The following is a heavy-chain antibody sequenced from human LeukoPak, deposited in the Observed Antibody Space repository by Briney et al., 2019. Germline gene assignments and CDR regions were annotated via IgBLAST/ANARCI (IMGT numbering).Heavy chain of an antibody. CDR2: IYTSGST. D-gene: IGHD3-22*01. Sequence: PSETLSLTCTVSGGSISSYYWSWIRQPAGKGLEWIRRIYTSGSTNYNPSLKSRVTISVDTSKNQFSLKLSSVTAADTAVYYCAREYDSSGYYPVHDYWGQGTLVTVSS. J-gene: IGHJ4*02. CDR1: GGSISSYY. V-gene: IGHV4-4*07. CDR3: AREYDSSGYYPVHDY.